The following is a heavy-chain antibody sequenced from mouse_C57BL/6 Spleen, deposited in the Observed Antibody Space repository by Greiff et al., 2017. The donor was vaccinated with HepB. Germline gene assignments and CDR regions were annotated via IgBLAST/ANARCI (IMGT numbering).Heavy chain of an antibody. Sequence: VQLQQSGPELVKPGASVKIPCKASGYTFTDYNMDWVKQSHGKSLEWIGDINPNNGGTIYNQKFKGKATLTVDKSSSTAYMELRSLTSEDTAVYYCARSRYYGSSYLFAYWGQGTLVTVSA. CDR1: GYTFTDYN. V-gene: IGHV1-18*01. J-gene: IGHJ3*01. CDR3: ARSRYYGSSYLFAY. D-gene: IGHD1-1*01. CDR2: INPNNGGT.